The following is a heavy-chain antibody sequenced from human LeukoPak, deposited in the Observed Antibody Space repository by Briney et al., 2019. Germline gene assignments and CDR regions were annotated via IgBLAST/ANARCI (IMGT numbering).Heavy chain of an antibody. CDR1: GFTFSSYS. CDR3: ARGGGKGYSYGYSDY. V-gene: IGHV3-48*02. CDR2: ISSSSSTI. J-gene: IGHJ4*02. Sequence: GGSLRLSCAASGFTFSSYSMNWVRQAPGKGLEWVSYISSSSSTIYYADSVKGRFTISRDNAKNSLYLQMNSLRDEDTAVYYCARGGGKGYSYGYSDYWGQGTLVTVSS. D-gene: IGHD5-18*01.